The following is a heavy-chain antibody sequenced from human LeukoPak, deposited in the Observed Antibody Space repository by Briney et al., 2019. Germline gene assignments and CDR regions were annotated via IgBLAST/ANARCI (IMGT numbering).Heavy chain of an antibody. D-gene: IGHD3-22*01. CDR3: ARVSDSSGYHPRD. J-gene: IGHJ4*02. CDR1: GYSISSGYY. V-gene: IGHV4-38-2*01. Sequence: SETLSLTCAVSGYSISSGYYWGWIRQPPGRGLEWIGSIYHSGSTYYNPSLKSRVTISVDTSKNQFSLQLSSLTAADTAVYYCARVSDSSGYHPRDWGQGTLVTVSS. CDR2: IYHSGST.